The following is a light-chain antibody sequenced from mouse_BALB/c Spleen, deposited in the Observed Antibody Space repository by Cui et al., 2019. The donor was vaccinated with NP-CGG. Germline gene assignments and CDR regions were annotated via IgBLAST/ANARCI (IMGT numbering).Light chain of an antibody. CDR1: AGAVTTSSY. CDR2: GTN. Sequence: AVVTHPYAFTSSPGKPVTLTCRTNAGAVTTSSYANWVQEKPDHLFTGLIGGTNNRVPGVPARFSGALIGDKAALTITGAQTEDEAIYFCALWYSNHWVFGGGTKLTVL. CDR3: ALWYSNHWV. V-gene: IGLV1*01. J-gene: IGLJ1*01.